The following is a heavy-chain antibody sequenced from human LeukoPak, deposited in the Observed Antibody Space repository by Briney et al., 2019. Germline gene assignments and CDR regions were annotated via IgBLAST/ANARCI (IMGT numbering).Heavy chain of an antibody. V-gene: IGHV1-2*02. Sequence: ASVKVSCKTSGCSFIDYYIHWVRQAPGQGLEWMGWINSNSADTNYAQNFQGRVTMTRDTSISTAYMELSRLRSDDTALYYCARIGISACGTNFHHWGQGTLVTVSS. D-gene: IGHD6-13*01. CDR3: ARIGISACGTNFHH. J-gene: IGHJ1*01. CDR1: GCSFIDYY. CDR2: INSNSADT.